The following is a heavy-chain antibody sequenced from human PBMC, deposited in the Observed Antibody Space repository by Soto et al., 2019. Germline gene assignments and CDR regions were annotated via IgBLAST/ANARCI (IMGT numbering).Heavy chain of an antibody. D-gene: IGHD1-26*01. J-gene: IGHJ4*02. V-gene: IGHV3-15*07. CDR3: TTSKESGVGAFDY. CDR1: GFIFRNAW. CDR2: VKSRIDDETT. Sequence: EGRLVESGGGLVKPEESLRLSCAASGFIFRNAWMNWVRQAPGKGLEWVGRVKSRIDDETTDYAAPVKGRFSITRDDSNSVVYLQMNSLRIEDTAVYFCTTSKESGVGAFDYWGPGTVVTVSS.